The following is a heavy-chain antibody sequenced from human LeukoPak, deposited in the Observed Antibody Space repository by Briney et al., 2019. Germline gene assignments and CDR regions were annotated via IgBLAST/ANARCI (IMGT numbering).Heavy chain of an antibody. CDR1: GFTFSSYA. CDR2: NSGSGGST. V-gene: IGHV3-23*01. D-gene: IGHD4-17*01. J-gene: IGHJ4*02. CDR3: AKGLRPLNPWTIDY. Sequence: TGGSLRLSCAASGFTFSSYAMSWVRQAPGKGLEWVSANSGSGGSTYYADSVKGRFTISRDNSKNTLYLQMNSLRAEDTAVYYCAKGLRPLNPWTIDYWGQGTLVTVSS.